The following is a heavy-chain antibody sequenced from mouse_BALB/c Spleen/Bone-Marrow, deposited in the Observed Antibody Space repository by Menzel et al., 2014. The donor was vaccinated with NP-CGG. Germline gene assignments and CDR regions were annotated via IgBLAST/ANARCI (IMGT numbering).Heavy chain of an antibody. V-gene: IGHV1S22*01. CDR1: GYTFTSYW. CDR3: TSWDY. J-gene: IGHJ2*01. Sequence: LQQSGSELVRPGASVKLSCKASGYTFTSYWMHWVKQRHGQGLGWIGNIYPGSGSTNYDEKFKSKGTLTVDTSSSTAYMHLSSLTSEDSAVYYCTSWDYWGQGTTLTVSS. CDR2: IYPGSGST.